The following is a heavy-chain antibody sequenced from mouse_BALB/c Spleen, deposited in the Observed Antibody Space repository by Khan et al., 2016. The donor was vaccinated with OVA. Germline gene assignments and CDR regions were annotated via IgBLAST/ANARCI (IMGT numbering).Heavy chain of an antibody. CDR3: ARHSSTSWFAY. V-gene: IGHV1S135*01. D-gene: IGHD1-1*01. CDR2: IDPCNGGA. J-gene: IGHJ3*01. Sequence: IQLVQSGPELMKPGASVKISCKASGYSFSTYYIHWVTRSHGKTLEWIGYIDPCNGGATYNQKFKGKATLTVDKSSSTAYMHLTSLTSEDSAVYYCARHSSTSWFAYWGQGTLVTVSA. CDR1: GYSFSTYY.